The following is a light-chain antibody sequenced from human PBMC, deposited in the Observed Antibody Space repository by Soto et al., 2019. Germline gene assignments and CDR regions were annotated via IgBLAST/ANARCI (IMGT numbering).Light chain of an antibody. CDR3: QQYSTSPLT. CDR1: QSVSSY. Sequence: EIVLTQSPGTLSLSPGERATLSCRASQSVSSYLAWYQQKPGQAPRLLFYDASNRATGIPDRFSASGSGTDFTLTISRLEPEDFAVYYCQQYSTSPLTFGQGTKVDIK. CDR2: DAS. V-gene: IGKV3-20*01. J-gene: IGKJ1*01.